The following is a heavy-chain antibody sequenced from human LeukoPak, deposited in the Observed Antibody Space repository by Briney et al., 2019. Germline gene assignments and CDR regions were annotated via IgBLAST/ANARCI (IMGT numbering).Heavy chain of an antibody. V-gene: IGHV3-64*05. CDR2: ISSNGATT. Sequence: GGSLRLSCSASGFTFSSYAMHWVRQAPGKGLEYVSAISSNGATTYYADSVKGRFTISRDNSKNTLYFQMSSLGPEDTAVYYCVKIVMAGCYFDYWGQGTLVTVSS. CDR1: GFTFSSYA. CDR3: VKIVMAGCYFDY. D-gene: IGHD3-16*01. J-gene: IGHJ4*02.